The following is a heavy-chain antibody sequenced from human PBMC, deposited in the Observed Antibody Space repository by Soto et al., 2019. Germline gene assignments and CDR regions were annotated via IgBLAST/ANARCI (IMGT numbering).Heavy chain of an antibody. CDR1: GGSISSSDFY. Sequence: QLQLQESGPGLVKPSETLSLTCTVSGGSISSSDFYWGWLRQTPGKGLEFIGSMYYSGTTYYSPSLNGRVPISVATSKDQFTLSLISVTAADTAVYYCAVVDSTGNWFDPWGEGALVTVSS. CDR3: AVVDSTGNWFDP. CDR2: MYYSGTT. V-gene: IGHV4-39*01. J-gene: IGHJ5*02. D-gene: IGHD6-25*01.